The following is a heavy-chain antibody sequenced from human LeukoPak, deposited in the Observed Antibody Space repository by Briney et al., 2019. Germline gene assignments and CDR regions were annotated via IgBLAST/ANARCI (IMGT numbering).Heavy chain of an antibody. CDR3: AKIEGGSSGWNLDY. CDR2: IYTSGST. D-gene: IGHD6-19*01. CDR1: GYSISSFY. V-gene: IGHV4-4*07. Sequence: SETLSLTCTVSGYSISSFYWSWIRQPAGKGLEWIGRIYTSGSTNYSPSLKSRVTMSVDTTKNQFSLKLNSVTAADTAVYYCAKIEGGSSGWNLDYWGQGTLVTVSS. J-gene: IGHJ4*02.